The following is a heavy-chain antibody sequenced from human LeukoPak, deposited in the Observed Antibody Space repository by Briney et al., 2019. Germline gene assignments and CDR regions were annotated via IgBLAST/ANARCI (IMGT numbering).Heavy chain of an antibody. CDR3: ARTCHGSGSYYVR. V-gene: IGHV4-31*03. D-gene: IGHD3-10*01. Sequence: PSETLSLTCTVSGGSISSGDYYWGWIRQLPGKGLEWIGYIYYSGRTYYNPSLKSRLTISIDTSKNQFSLNLKSVTAADTAVYYCARTCHGSGSYYVRWGQGTLVTVSS. J-gene: IGHJ4*02. CDR1: GGSISSGDYY. CDR2: IYYSGRT.